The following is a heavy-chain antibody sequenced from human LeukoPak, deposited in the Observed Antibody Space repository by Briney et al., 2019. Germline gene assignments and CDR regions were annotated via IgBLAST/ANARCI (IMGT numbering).Heavy chain of an antibody. J-gene: IGHJ3*02. CDR2: ISYDGSNK. Sequence: GGSLRLSCAASGFTFSSYAMHWVRQAPGKGLEWVAVISYDGSNKYYADSVKGRFTISRDNSKNTLYLQMNSLRAEDTAVYYCATSTFTVTTSGDAFDIWGQGTMVTVSS. CDR1: GFTFSSYA. D-gene: IGHD4-17*01. V-gene: IGHV3-30-3*01. CDR3: ATSTFTVTTSGDAFDI.